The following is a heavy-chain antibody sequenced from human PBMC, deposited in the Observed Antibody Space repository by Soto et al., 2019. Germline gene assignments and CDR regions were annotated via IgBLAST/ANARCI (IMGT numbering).Heavy chain of an antibody. CDR1: GYTFTSYG. Sequence: QVQLVQSGAEVKKPGASVKVSCKASGYTFTSYGISWVRQAPGQGLEWMGWISAYNGNTNYAQKRQGRVTMTTDTSTSTAYMELRSLRSDDTAVYYCARDLPPSSPNYDSSGYPWFDPWGQGTLVTVSS. D-gene: IGHD3-22*01. CDR3: ARDLPPSSPNYDSSGYPWFDP. CDR2: ISAYNGNT. J-gene: IGHJ5*02. V-gene: IGHV1-18*01.